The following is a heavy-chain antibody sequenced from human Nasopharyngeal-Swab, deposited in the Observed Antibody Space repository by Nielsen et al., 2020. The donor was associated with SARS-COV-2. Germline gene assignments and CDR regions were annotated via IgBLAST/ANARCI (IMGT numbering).Heavy chain of an antibody. CDR1: DGSLSGYY. CDR3: ARGSTAARLGL. Sequence: SETLSLTCAVYDGSLSGYYWSWIRQPPGKGLEWIGEINLGGSTFYNPSLKSRLIISVDTSKNQFSLRLSSVTAADTAVYYCARGSTAARLGLWGQGTLVTASS. CDR2: INLGGST. D-gene: IGHD6-6*01. V-gene: IGHV4-34*01. J-gene: IGHJ4*02.